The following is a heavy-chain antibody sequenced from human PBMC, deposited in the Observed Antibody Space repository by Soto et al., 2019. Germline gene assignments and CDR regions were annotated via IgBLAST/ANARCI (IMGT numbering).Heavy chain of an antibody. J-gene: IGHJ6*02. CDR2: IIPIFGTA. V-gene: IGHV1-69*13. CDR1: GGTFSSYA. Sequence: SVKVSCKASGGTFSSYAISWVRQAPGQGLEWMGGIIPIFGTANYAQKFQGRVTITADESTSTAYMELSSLRSEDTAVYYCARADLTTFGAGRGYYYGMDVWGQGTTVTVSS. CDR3: ARADLTTFGAGRGYYYGMDV. D-gene: IGHD3-3*01.